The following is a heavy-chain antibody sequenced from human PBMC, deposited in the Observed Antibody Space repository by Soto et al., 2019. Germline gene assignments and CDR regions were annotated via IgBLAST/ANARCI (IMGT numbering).Heavy chain of an antibody. V-gene: IGHV3-30*18. Sequence: PGGSLRLSCAASGFTFSSYGMHWVRQAPGKGLEWVAVISYDGSNKYYADSVKGRFTISRDNTKNTLYLQMSSLRADATAAYYYAKDPEISWGQEPWSPSPQ. CDR3: AKDPEIS. CDR1: GFTFSSYG. J-gene: IGHJ5*01. CDR2: ISYDGSNK.